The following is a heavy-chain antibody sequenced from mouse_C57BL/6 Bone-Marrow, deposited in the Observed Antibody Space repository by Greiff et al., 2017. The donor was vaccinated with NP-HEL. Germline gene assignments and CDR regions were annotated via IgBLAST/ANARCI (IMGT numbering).Heavy chain of an antibody. V-gene: IGHV1-9*01. Sequence: QVQLQQSGAELMKPGASVKLSCKATGYTFTGYWIEWVKQRPGHGLEWIGEILPGSGSTNYNEKFKGKATFTADTSSNTAYMQLSSLTTEDSAIYYCASPFRYGKGTYYFDYWGQGTTLTVSS. D-gene: IGHD2-1*01. CDR1: GYTFTGYW. J-gene: IGHJ2*01. CDR2: ILPGSGST. CDR3: ASPFRYGKGTYYFDY.